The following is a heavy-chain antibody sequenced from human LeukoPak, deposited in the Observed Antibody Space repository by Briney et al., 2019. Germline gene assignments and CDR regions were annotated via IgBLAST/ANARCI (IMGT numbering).Heavy chain of an antibody. V-gene: IGHV1-2*02. Sequence: ASVKVSCKASGYTFTAYYMHWVRQAPGQGLEWMGWIKCDSGGTEYSRNYRGRVTMTRDTSISTAYMELTRLTSDDTAVYYCARDRGERGIDYWGQGTLVTVSS. CDR3: ARDRGERGIDY. J-gene: IGHJ4*02. CDR1: GYTFTAYY. CDR2: IKCDSGGT. D-gene: IGHD3-10*01.